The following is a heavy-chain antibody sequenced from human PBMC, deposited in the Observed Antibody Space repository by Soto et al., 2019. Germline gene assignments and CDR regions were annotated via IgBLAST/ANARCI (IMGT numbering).Heavy chain of an antibody. D-gene: IGHD6-19*01. J-gene: IGHJ4*02. Sequence: ETLSLTCTVXGGSISGHYWIWIRQSPGKGLEWIGYIFYSGSTNYNPSLKSRVTLSADTSKNQSSLRLSSVTAADTAVYYCARVGSSGWSPDYWGQGTLVTVSS. CDR3: ARVGSSGWSPDY. V-gene: IGHV4-59*11. CDR2: IFYSGST. CDR1: GGSISGHY.